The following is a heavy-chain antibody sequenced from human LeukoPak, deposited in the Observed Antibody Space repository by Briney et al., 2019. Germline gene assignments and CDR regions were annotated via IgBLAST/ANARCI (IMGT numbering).Heavy chain of an antibody. J-gene: IGHJ3*02. D-gene: IGHD1-14*01. CDR1: GFTFSSYA. CDR2: ISGSGGST. Sequence: PGGSLRLSCAASGFTFSSYAMSWGRQAPGEGVGWVSAISGSGGSTYYADSVKGRFTISRDNFKNTLCLQMNSLRAEDTTVYYCATSRRGTNQVFDIWRQGTIVSVSS. V-gene: IGHV3-23*01. CDR3: ATSRRGTNQVFDI.